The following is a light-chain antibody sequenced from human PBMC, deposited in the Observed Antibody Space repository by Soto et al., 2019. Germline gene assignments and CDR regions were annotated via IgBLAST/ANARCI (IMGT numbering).Light chain of an antibody. V-gene: IGKV3-11*01. CDR1: QTVNNY. CDR3: QKRSNSLT. CDR2: DAS. J-gene: IGKJ4*01. Sequence: ETVLTQSPATLSLSPGXSATLSCRTSQTVNNYVAWYQQRHGKPPRLLIHDASKRATGVPARFSGSGSGTDFTLTISSLEPEDSAVYYCQKRSNSLTIRGGTKVDIK.